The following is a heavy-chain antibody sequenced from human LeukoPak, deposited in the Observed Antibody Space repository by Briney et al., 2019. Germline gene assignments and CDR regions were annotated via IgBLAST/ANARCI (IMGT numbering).Heavy chain of an antibody. V-gene: IGHV1-69*04. Sequence: SVKVSCKASGGTFSSYAISWERQAPGQGLEWMGRIIPILGIANYAQKFQGRVTITADKSTSTAYMELSSLRSEDTAVYYCARVPFGYESDLAAFDIWGQGTMVTVSS. CDR3: ARVPFGYESDLAAFDI. CDR1: GGTFSSYA. J-gene: IGHJ3*02. CDR2: IIPILGIA. D-gene: IGHD2-2*01.